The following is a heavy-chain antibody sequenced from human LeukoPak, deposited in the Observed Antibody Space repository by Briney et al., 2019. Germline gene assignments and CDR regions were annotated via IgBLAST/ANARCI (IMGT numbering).Heavy chain of an antibody. D-gene: IGHD3-3*01. CDR3: ASYPRSYDFYTWPDAFDI. CDR2: IYPGDSDT. V-gene: IGHV5-51*01. J-gene: IGHJ3*02. CDR1: GYSFTSYW. Sequence: RGESLKISCKGSGYSFTSYWIGWVRQMPGKGLEWMGIIYPGDSDTRYSPSFQGQVTISADKSISTAYLQWSSLKASDTAMYYCASYPRSYDFYTWPDAFDIWGQGTMVTVSS.